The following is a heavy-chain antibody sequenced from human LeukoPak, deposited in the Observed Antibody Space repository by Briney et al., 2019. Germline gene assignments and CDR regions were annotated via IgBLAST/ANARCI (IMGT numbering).Heavy chain of an antibody. D-gene: IGHD4-17*01. CDR1: GFTFSNYA. CDR3: ARDRATVTTSDGLDI. Sequence: GGSLRLSCAASGFTFSNYAMSWVRQAPGKGLEWVSSISSSADNTYHADSVKGRFTISRDNSKNTLYLQMNSLRDEDTAVYYCARDRATVTTSDGLDIWGQGTMVTVSS. V-gene: IGHV3-23*01. J-gene: IGHJ3*02. CDR2: ISSSADNT.